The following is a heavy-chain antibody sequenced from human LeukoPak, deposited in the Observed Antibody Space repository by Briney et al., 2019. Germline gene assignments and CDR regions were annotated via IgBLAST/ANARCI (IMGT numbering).Heavy chain of an antibody. Sequence: GGSLRLSCAASGFTFSSYSMNWVRQAPGKGLEWVSYISSSSSTIYYADSAKGRFTISRDNAKNSLYLQMNSLRAEDTAVYYCARLRVPAGFDPWGQGTLVTVSS. J-gene: IGHJ5*02. CDR2: ISSSSSTI. CDR1: GFTFSSYS. CDR3: ARLRVPAGFDP. V-gene: IGHV3-48*01. D-gene: IGHD2/OR15-2a*01.